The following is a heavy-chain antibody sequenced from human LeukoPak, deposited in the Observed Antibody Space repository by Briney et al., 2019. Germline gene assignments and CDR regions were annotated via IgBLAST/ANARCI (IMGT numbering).Heavy chain of an antibody. CDR2: ISIYSGNT. J-gene: IGHJ4*02. Sequence: ASVKVSCKASGYTFTSHGLSWARQAPGQGLEWMGWISIYSGNTNYAQKFQDRISMTTDTSTSTAYMELRSLKSDDTAVYYSARDPGGTWGFDYWGQGALVTVSS. CDR3: ARDPGGTWGFDY. V-gene: IGHV1-18*01. CDR1: GYTFTSHG. D-gene: IGHD7-27*01.